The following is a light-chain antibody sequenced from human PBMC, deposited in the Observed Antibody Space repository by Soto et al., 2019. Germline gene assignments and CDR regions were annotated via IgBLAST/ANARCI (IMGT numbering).Light chain of an antibody. J-gene: IGKJ1*01. CDR1: QTISSW. CDR3: QHYNSYSEA. CDR2: KAS. Sequence: DLQMTQSPSTLSGSVGDRVTITCRASQTISSWLAWYQQKPGKAPKLLTYKASTLKSGVPSRFSGSGSGTECTLTISSLQPDDFATYYCQHYNSYSEAFGQGTKVELK. V-gene: IGKV1-5*03.